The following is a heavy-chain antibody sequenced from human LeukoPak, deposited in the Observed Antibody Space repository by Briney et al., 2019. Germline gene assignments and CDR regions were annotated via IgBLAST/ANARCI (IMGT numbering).Heavy chain of an antibody. CDR2: IKQDGSEK. CDR1: GFTFSTYW. CDR3: ARRAVCSSGSCSSQYYYYAMNI. J-gene: IGHJ6*02. Sequence: GGSLRLSCAASGFTFSTYWMSWVRQAPGKGLEWVANIKQDGSEKYYVDSVRGRFTISRDNANNSLYLQMNSLRAEDTAVYYCARRAVCSSGSCSSQYYYYAMNIWGQGTTVTVSS. D-gene: IGHD2-15*01. V-gene: IGHV3-7*02.